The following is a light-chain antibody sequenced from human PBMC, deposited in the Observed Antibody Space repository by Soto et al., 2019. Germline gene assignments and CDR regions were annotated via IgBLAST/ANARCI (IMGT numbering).Light chain of an antibody. J-gene: IGKJ1*01. CDR2: DAS. CDR3: QKYGGSPRT. Sequence: EIVLTQSPGTLSLSPGERATLSCRASQSISSNYLAWYQQTPGQAPRLLIYDASSRAAGIPDRFSGSGSGTDFTLTISRLEPEDFGVYYCQKYGGSPRTFGQGTKVDIK. V-gene: IGKV3-20*01. CDR1: QSISSNY.